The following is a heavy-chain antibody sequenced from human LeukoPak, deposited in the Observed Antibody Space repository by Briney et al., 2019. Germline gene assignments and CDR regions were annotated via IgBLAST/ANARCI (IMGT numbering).Heavy chain of an antibody. Sequence: PGGSLRLSCAASGLTLSSYAMNWVRQAPGKGLEWVSSISRGSDHIFYADSMKGRFTISRDNAKNSLYLQMNSLGAEDTAVYYCARPYDTRGYFPDYWGQGTLVTVSS. V-gene: IGHV3-21*01. CDR1: GLTLSSYA. J-gene: IGHJ4*02. CDR2: ISRGSDHI. CDR3: ARPYDTRGYFPDY. D-gene: IGHD3-22*01.